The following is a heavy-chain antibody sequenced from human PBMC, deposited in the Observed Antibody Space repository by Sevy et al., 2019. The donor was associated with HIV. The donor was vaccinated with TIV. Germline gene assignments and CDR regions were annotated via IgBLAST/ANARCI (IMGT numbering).Heavy chain of an antibody. CDR2: INHSGST. CDR1: GGSFSGYY. Sequence: SETLSLTCAVYGGSFSGYYWSWIRQPPGKGLEWIGEINHSGSTNYNPSLKSRVTISVDTSKNQFSLKLSSVTAADTAVYYCARGYGYGDANDAFDIWGQGTMVTVSS. CDR3: ARGYGYGDANDAFDI. D-gene: IGHD4-17*01. V-gene: IGHV4-34*01. J-gene: IGHJ3*02.